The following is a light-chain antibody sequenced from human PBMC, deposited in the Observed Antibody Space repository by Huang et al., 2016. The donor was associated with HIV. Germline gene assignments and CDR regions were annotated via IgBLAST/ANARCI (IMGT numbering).Light chain of an antibody. CDR1: ESISSS. CDR3: QQYNDWPPIT. Sequence: EIVMTQSPGTLSVSPGERVTLSCSASESISSSLAWYLQASGQAPRLLIYDASTRATGVPARFSGSGSGTNFTLTISSLQSEDFAVYYCQQYNDWPPITFGQGTRVDIK. CDR2: DAS. J-gene: IGKJ5*01. V-gene: IGKV3-15*01.